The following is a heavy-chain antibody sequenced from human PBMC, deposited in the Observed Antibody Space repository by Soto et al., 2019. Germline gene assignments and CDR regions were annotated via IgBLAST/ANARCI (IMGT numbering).Heavy chain of an antibody. CDR3: ARKAFGVERASGVFDH. V-gene: IGHV1-3*01. D-gene: IGHD2-8*01. CDR1: GYSFTTYA. Sequence: QVQVVQSGTEVKKPGASVKVACKTSGYSFTTYAIHWVRQAPGQSLEWMGWINPGTGNRRFSQKFQGRITITGDTSASTAYMELNSLRAEDTAVYYCARKAFGVERASGVFDHWGQGTLVSVSS. J-gene: IGHJ4*02. CDR2: INPGTGNR.